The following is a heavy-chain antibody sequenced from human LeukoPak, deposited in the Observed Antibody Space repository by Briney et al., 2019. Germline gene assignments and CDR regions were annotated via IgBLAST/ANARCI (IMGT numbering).Heavy chain of an antibody. J-gene: IGHJ4*02. CDR1: GYTFTSYY. CDR3: ARDPTDDSSGYYYVNDY. Sequence: ASVKVSCKASGYTFTSYYMHWVRQAPGQGLEWMGIINPSGGSTSYAQKFQGRVTMTRDTSMSTVYMELSSLRSEDTAVYYCARDPTDDSSGYYYVNDYWGQGTLVTVSS. CDR2: INPSGGST. D-gene: IGHD3-22*01. V-gene: IGHV1-46*01.